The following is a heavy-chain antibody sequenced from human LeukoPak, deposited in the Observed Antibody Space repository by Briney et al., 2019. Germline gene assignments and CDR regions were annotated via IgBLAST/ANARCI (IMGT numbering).Heavy chain of an antibody. V-gene: IGHV4-30-4*01. CDR2: VYYSGST. CDR3: ARVCRTYFDL. CDR1: GGSISSGDYY. Sequence: SQTLSLTCTVSGGSISSGDYYWSWIRQPPGKGLEWIGYVYYSGSTYYNPFLKSRVTISVDTSKNQFSLKLSSVTAADTAVYYCARVCRTYFDLWGRGTLVTVSS. J-gene: IGHJ2*01.